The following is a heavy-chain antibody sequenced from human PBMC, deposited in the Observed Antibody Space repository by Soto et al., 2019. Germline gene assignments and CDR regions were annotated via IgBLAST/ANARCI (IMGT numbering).Heavy chain of an antibody. CDR1: GFTFSSYG. CDR3: AKDASHYSSSWYNGMDV. V-gene: IGHV3-30*18. Sequence: QVQLVESGGGVVQPGRSLRLSCAASGFTFSSYGMHWVRQAPGKGLEWVAVISYDGSNKYYADSVKGRFTISRDNSKNTLYLQMNSLKAEDTAEYYCAKDASHYSSSWYNGMDVWGQGTTVTVSS. CDR2: ISYDGSNK. D-gene: IGHD6-13*01. J-gene: IGHJ6*02.